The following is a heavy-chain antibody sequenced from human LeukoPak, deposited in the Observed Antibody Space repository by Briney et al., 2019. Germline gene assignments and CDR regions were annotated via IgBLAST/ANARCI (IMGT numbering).Heavy chain of an antibody. J-gene: IGHJ6*03. CDR3: AREAYCRASSCRRYYYYYYTDV. D-gene: IGHD2-21*01. CDR1: GGSISRYY. CDR2: IYYSGST. Sequence: SETLSLTCTVSGGSISRYYWSWIRQPPGKGLEWIGYIYYSGSTNYNPSLKSRVTISVDTSKNQFSLKLSSVTAADTAVYYCAREAYCRASSCRRYYYYYYTDVWGKGTTVTISS. V-gene: IGHV4-59*01.